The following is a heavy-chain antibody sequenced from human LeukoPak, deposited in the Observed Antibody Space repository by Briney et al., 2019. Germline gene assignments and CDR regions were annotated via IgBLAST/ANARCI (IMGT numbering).Heavy chain of an antibody. D-gene: IGHD3-3*01. CDR2: INHSGST. Sequence: PSETLSLTCAVYGGSFSGYYWSWIRQPPGKGLEWIGEINHSGSTNYNPSLKSRVTISVDTSKNQFSLKLSSVTAADTAVYYCARRHGLWSGYGAFDIWGQGTMVTVSS. CDR1: GGSFSGYY. V-gene: IGHV4-34*01. J-gene: IGHJ3*02. CDR3: ARRHGLWSGYGAFDI.